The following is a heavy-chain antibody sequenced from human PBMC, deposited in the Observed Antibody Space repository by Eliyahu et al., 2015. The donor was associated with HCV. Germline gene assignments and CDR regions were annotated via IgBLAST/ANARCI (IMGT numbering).Heavy chain of an antibody. J-gene: IGHJ4*02. D-gene: IGHD2-2*01. Sequence: QVQLQQSGPGLVXPSQXLSLTCAISGASVSXNSPXWTGSGSAPSXGLEWLGRTYYRSKWYNDYAVSVKSRITINPDTSKNQFSLQLNSVTPEDTAVYYCARGSNCSSTSCYHFDYWGQGTLVTVSS. CDR3: ARGSNCSSTSCYHFDY. CDR1: GASVSXNSPX. V-gene: IGHV6-1*01. CDR2: TYYRSKWYN.